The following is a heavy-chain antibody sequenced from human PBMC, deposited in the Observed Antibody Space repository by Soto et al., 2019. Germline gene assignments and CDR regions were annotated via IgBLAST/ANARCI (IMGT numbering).Heavy chain of an antibody. CDR2: IYHSGST. Sequence: NPSETLSLTCAVSGYSISSGYYWGWIRQPPGKGLEWIGSIYHSGSTYYNPSLKSRVTISVDTSKNQFSLKLSSVTAADTAVYYCARGAFIAAAVWFDPWGQGTLVTVSS. D-gene: IGHD6-13*01. J-gene: IGHJ5*02. V-gene: IGHV4-38-2*01. CDR3: ARGAFIAAAVWFDP. CDR1: GYSISSGYY.